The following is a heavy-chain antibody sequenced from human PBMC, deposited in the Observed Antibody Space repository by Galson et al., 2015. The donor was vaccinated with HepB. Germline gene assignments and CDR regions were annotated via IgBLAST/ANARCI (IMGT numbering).Heavy chain of an antibody. CDR2: ISSSSSYI. CDR1: GFTFSSYS. Sequence: SLRLSCAASGFTFSSYSMNWVRQAPGKGLEWVSSISSSSSYIYYADSVKGRFTISRDNAKNSLYLQMNSLRAEDTAVYYCARISTRFTVTTRGFMAPQSWGQGTLVTVSS. V-gene: IGHV3-21*01. D-gene: IGHD4-17*01. J-gene: IGHJ4*02. CDR3: ARISTRFTVTTRGFMAPQS.